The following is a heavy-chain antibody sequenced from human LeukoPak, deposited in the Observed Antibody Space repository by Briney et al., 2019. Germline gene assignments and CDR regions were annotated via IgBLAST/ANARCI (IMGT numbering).Heavy chain of an antibody. CDR2: INHSVST. J-gene: IGHJ4*02. D-gene: IGHD3-9*01. V-gene: IGHV4-34*01. CDR3: ATKLRYSRNFDY. CDR1: GGSFSGYY. Sequence: SETLSLTCAVYGGSFSGYYWSWIRQPPGKGLECIGEINHSVSTNYNPSLKSRVTISVDTSKNQFSLKLSSVTAADTAVYYCATKLRYSRNFDYWGQGTLVTVSS.